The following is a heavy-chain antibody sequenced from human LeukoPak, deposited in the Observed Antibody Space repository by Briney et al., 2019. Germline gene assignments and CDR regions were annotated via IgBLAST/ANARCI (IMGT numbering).Heavy chain of an antibody. J-gene: IGHJ4*02. Sequence: PSETLSLTCTVSGGSIGSYYWSWIRQPPGKGLEWIGYIYYGGSTNYNPSLKSRVTISVVTSKNQFSLKLSSVTAADTAVYYCARHDNYYDSSGYQWGQGTLVTVSS. D-gene: IGHD3-22*01. V-gene: IGHV4-59*08. CDR2: IYYGGST. CDR1: GGSIGSYY. CDR3: ARHDNYYDSSGYQ.